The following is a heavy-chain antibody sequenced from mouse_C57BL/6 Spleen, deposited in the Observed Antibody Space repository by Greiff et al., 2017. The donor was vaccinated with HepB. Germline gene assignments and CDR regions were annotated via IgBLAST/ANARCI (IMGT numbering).Heavy chain of an antibody. J-gene: IGHJ1*03. CDR1: GFTFSSYA. D-gene: IGHD2-4*01. CDR3: AREGDYEGYFDV. Sequence: EVKVVESGGGLVKPGGSLKLSCAASGFTFSSYAMSWVRQTPDNVKGRFTISRDNAKNNLYLQMSHLKSEDTAMYYCAREGDYEGYFDVWGTGTTVTVSS. V-gene: IGHV5-4*01.